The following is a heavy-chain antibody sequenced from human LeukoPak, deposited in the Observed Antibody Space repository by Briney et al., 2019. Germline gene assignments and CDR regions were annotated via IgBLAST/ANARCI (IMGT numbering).Heavy chain of an antibody. CDR2: MNLNSGNT. CDR3: ARPAPGYYDFWSGYYNYYYYGMDV. J-gene: IGHJ6*02. D-gene: IGHD3-3*01. CDR1: GYTFTSYD. Sequence: ASVKVSCKASGYTFTSYDINWVRQATGQGLEWMGWMNLNSGNTGYAQKFQGRVTMTRNTSISTAYMELSSLRSEDTAVYYCARPAPGYYDFWSGYYNYYYYGMDVWGQGTTVTVSS. V-gene: IGHV1-8*01.